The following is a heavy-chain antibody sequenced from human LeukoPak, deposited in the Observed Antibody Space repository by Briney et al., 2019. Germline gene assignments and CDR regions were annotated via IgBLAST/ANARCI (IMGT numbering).Heavy chain of an antibody. CDR2: IYYSGST. D-gene: IGHD6-13*01. CDR3: AITGYSSSWYLGWFDP. CDR1: GGSISSYY. Sequence: SSETLSLTCTVSGGSISSYYWSWIRQPPGKGLEWIGYIYYSGSTNYNPSLKSRVTISVDTSKNQFSLKLSSVTAADTAVYYCAITGYSSSWYLGWFDPWGQGTLVTVSS. V-gene: IGHV4-59*12. J-gene: IGHJ5*02.